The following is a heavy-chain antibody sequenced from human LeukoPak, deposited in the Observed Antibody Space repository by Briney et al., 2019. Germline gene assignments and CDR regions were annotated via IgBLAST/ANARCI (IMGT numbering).Heavy chain of an antibody. CDR1: GYTLTELS. CDR2: FDPEDGEA. J-gene: IGHJ5*02. D-gene: IGHD2-2*01. Sequence: ASVKVSCKVSGYTLTELSMHWVRQAPGKGLEWMGGFDPEDGEAIYAQKFQGRVTMTEDTSTDTAYMELSSLRSEDTAVYYCATLLSAVVPAATYNWFDPWGQGTLVTVSS. CDR3: ATLLSAVVPAATYNWFDP. V-gene: IGHV1-24*01.